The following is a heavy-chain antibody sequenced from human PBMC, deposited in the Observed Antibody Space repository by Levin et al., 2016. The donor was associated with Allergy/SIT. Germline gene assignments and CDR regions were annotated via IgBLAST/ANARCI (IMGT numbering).Heavy chain of an antibody. D-gene: IGHD2-8*01. CDR2: IYWNDDK. Sequence: PGKALEWLALIYWNDDKRYSPSLKSRLTITKDTSKNQVVLTMTNMDPVDTATYYCAHTRGDIVLMVYEDFNWFDPWGQGTLVTVSS. V-gene: IGHV2-5*01. CDR3: AHTRGDIVLMVYEDFNWFDP. J-gene: IGHJ5*02.